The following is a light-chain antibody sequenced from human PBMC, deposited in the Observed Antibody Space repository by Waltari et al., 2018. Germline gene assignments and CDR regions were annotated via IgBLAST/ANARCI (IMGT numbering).Light chain of an antibody. Sequence: DIQMTQSPSSLSASVGDRVTITSRASQGISNYLVWYQQRPGKVPKLLIYAASTLQSGVPSRFSGSGSGTDFTLTISSLQPEDVATYYCQEYNSAPLTFGGGTKVEIK. CDR3: QEYNSAPLT. CDR1: QGISNY. CDR2: AAS. J-gene: IGKJ4*01. V-gene: IGKV1-27*01.